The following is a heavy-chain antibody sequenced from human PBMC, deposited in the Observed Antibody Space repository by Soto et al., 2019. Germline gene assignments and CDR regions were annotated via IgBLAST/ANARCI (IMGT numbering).Heavy chain of an antibody. D-gene: IGHD3-10*01. CDR2: IFYSGNT. V-gene: IGHV4-30-4*01. J-gene: IGHJ4*02. CDR1: GDSISSGNNY. CDR3: ARTDYGSGGPTD. Sequence: QVQLQESGPGLVKPSQTLSLICIVSGDSISSGNNYWSWIRQPPGKGLEWIGYIFYSGNTYYTPSLRSRVTISVDPSKNQFSLRLSSVTGADTAVYYCARTDYGSGGPTDWGLGTLVTVSS.